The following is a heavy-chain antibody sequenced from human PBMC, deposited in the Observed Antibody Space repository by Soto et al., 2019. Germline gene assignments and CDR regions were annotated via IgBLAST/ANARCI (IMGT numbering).Heavy chain of an antibody. J-gene: IGHJ4*02. CDR2: ITGDGSST. Sequence: GGSLRLSCEASGFSISNYWMHWVRQAPGKGLVWVSRITGDGSSTNYADSVKGRFTISSDNAKNTLYLQVNSLRVEDTAVYFCATDRGYSAYDWGQGTLVTVSS. CDR3: ATDRGYSAYD. V-gene: IGHV3-74*01. CDR1: GFSISNYW. D-gene: IGHD5-12*01.